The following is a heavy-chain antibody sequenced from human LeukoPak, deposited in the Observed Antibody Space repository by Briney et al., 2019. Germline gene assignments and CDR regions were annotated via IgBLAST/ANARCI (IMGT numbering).Heavy chain of an antibody. D-gene: IGHD6-13*01. CDR3: ARDFSEQLEGYLDY. Sequence: GGSLRLSCAASGFTFSSYAMHWVRQAPGKGLEWVAVISYDGSNKYYADSVKGRFTISRDNSKNTLYLQMNSLRAEDTAVYYCARDFSEQLEGYLDYWGQGTLVTVSS. CDR1: GFTFSSYA. CDR2: ISYDGSNK. J-gene: IGHJ4*02. V-gene: IGHV3-30*04.